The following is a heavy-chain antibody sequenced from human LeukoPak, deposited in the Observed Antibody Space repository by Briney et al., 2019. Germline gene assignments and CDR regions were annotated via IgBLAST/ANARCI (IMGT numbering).Heavy chain of an antibody. CDR2: ISDNGVST. D-gene: IGHD2-15*01. CDR1: GFTLRSYA. Sequence: GGSLRLSCTASGFTLRSYAMSWVRQAPGKGLEWVAIISDNGVSTYYADSVKGRFTISRDTSKNTLYLQMSSLRAEDTAIYYCAKKRDCSGGSRYSNAGNYFDYWGQGTLVTVSS. V-gene: IGHV3-23*01. CDR3: AKKRDCSGGSRYSNAGNYFDY. J-gene: IGHJ4*02.